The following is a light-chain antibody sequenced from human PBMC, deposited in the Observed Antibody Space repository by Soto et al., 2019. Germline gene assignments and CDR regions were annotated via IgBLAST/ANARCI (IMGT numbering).Light chain of an antibody. Sequence: EIVLTQSPGTLSLSPGERTTLSCRAGQSGSGTYLAWYQQKPGQAPRLLIYDASSRATGIPDRFSGSGSGTDFTLTISRLEPEDYAVYYCQQYGSSPITFGQGTRLEIK. CDR1: QSGSGTY. J-gene: IGKJ5*01. V-gene: IGKV3-20*01. CDR2: DAS. CDR3: QQYGSSPIT.